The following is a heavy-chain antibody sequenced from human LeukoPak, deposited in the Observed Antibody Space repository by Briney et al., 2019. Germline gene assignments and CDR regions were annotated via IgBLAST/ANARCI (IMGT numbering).Heavy chain of an antibody. D-gene: IGHD2-2*01. CDR2: IYSGGST. V-gene: IGHV3-53*04. Sequence: GGSLRLSCAASGFTVSSNYMSWVRQAPGKGLEWVSVIYSGGSTYYADSVKGRFTISRHNSKNTLYLQMNSLRAEDTAVYYCASLGYCSSPSCLYGMDVWGQGTTVTVSS. CDR3: ASLGYCSSPSCLYGMDV. CDR1: GFTVSSNY. J-gene: IGHJ6*02.